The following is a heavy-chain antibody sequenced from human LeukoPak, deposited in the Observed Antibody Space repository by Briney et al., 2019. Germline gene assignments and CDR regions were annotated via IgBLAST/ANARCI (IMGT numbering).Heavy chain of an antibody. V-gene: IGHV4-38-2*02. Sequence: PSETLSLTCTVSGYSISSGYYWGWIRQPPGKGLEWIGSIYHSGSTYYNPSLKSRVTISVDTSKNQFSLKLSSVTAADTAVYYCAGLRTFIVNFDYWGQGTLVTVSS. CDR1: GYSISSGYY. CDR2: IYHSGST. CDR3: AGLRTFIVNFDY. J-gene: IGHJ4*02. D-gene: IGHD5-12*01.